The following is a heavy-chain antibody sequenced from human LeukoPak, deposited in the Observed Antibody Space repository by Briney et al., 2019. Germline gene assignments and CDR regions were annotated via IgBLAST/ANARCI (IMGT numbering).Heavy chain of an antibody. V-gene: IGHV3-21*01. D-gene: IGHD3-22*01. CDR2: ISYNSNYI. Sequence: GGSLRLSCAGSGFTFSSHGMNWVRQAPGKGLEWVSFISYNSNYIFYADSVKGRFTISRDNAKNSLYLQMNSLRAEDTAVYYCARADYHETSGPFGYWGQGTLVIVSS. CDR3: ARADYHETSGPFGY. J-gene: IGHJ4*02. CDR1: GFTFSSHG.